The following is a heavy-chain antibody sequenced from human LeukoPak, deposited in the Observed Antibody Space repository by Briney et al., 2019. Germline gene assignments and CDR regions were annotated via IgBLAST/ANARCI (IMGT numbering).Heavy chain of an antibody. CDR1: GFIFRSYW. D-gene: IGHD3-22*01. V-gene: IGHV3-7*01. J-gene: IGHJ4*02. Sequence: GGSLRLSCAASGFIFRSYWMSWVRQAPGKGLERVANIKQDGSEKYYVDSVKGRFTISRDNAKNSLYLQMNSLRAEDTAVYYCARGGYYYDSSGYYDYWGQGTLVTVSS. CDR3: ARGGYYYDSSGYYDY. CDR2: IKQDGSEK.